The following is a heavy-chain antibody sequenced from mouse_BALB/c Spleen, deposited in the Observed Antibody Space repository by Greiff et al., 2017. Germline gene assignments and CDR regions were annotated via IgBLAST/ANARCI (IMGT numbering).Heavy chain of an antibody. J-gene: IGHJ2*01. V-gene: IGHV1-14*01. CDR3: ARGDYGSSYGY. D-gene: IGHD1-1*01. CDR1: GYTFTSYV. CDR2: INPYNDGT. Sequence: EVQRVESGPELVKPGASVKMSCKASGYTFTSYVMHWVKQKPGQGLEWIGYINPYNDGTKYNEKFKGKATLTSDKSSSTAYMELSSLTSEDSAVYYCARGDYGSSYGYWGQGTTLTVSS.